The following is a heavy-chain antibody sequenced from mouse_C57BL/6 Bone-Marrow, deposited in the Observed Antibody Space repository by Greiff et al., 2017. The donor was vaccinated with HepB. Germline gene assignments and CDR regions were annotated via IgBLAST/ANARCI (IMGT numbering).Heavy chain of an antibody. D-gene: IGHD1-1*01. J-gene: IGHJ4*01. CDR1: GFTFSSYA. Sequence: EVKVVESGGGLVKPGGSLKLSCAASGFTFSSYAMSWVRQTPEKRLEWVATISDGGSYTYYPDNVKGRFTISRDNAKNNLYLQMSHLKSEDTAMYYCARDGSSYDAMDYWGQGTSVTVSS. CDR3: ARDGSSYDAMDY. V-gene: IGHV5-4*01. CDR2: ISDGGSYT.